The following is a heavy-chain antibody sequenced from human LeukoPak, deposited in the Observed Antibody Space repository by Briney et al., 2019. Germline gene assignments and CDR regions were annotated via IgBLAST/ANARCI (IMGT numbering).Heavy chain of an antibody. CDR1: GGSISSYY. D-gene: IGHD1-26*01. J-gene: IGHJ5*02. V-gene: IGHV4-4*07. CDR2: IYASGST. CDR3: ARDPRGIVGANHNWCDP. Sequence: SETLSLTCTVSGGSISSYYWSWIRQPAGKGLEWIGRIYASGSTNYNPSLKSRVTMSVDTSKSQFSLKLISVTAADTAVYYCARDPRGIVGANHNWCDPWGQGTLVTVSS.